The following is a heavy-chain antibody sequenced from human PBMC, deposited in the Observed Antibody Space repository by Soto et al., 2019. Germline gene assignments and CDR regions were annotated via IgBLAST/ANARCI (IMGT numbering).Heavy chain of an antibody. D-gene: IGHD5-12*01. CDR3: AKDLKDIVATIFGYGPRLYGMDV. Sequence: GGSLRLSCAASGFTFSSYGMHWVRQAPGKGLEWVAVISYDGSNKYYADSVKGRFTISRDNSKNTLYLQMNSLRAEDTAVYYCAKDLKDIVATIFGYGPRLYGMDVWGQGTTVTVPS. CDR2: ISYDGSNK. J-gene: IGHJ6*02. V-gene: IGHV3-30*18. CDR1: GFTFSSYG.